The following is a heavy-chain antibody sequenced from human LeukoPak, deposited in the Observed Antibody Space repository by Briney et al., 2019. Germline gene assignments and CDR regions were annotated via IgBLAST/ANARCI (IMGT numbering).Heavy chain of an antibody. CDR1: GGSISSSSYY. V-gene: IGHV4-39*01. Sequence: PSETLSLTCTVSGGSISSSSYYWGWIRQPPGKGLEWIGSIYYSGSTYYNPSLKSRVTISVDTSKNQFSLKLSSVTAADTAVYYCARLFGDPPFDYWGQGTLVTVSS. CDR3: ARLFGDPPFDY. D-gene: IGHD3-10*02. J-gene: IGHJ4*02. CDR2: IYYSGST.